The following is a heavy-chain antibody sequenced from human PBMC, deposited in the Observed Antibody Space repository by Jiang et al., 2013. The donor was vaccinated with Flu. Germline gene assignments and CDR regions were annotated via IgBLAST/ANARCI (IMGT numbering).Heavy chain of an antibody. D-gene: IGHD2-15*01. CDR2: IRASGSDT. Sequence: VQLLESGGGLVQPGGSLRLSCAASGFTFNIYDMTWVRQAPGEGLEWVSAIRASGSDTYYADSVKGRFTISRDNSRDTLYLQMNSLRAEDTAVYYCGKGGWMDVWGQGTTVTVSS. CDR3: GKGGWMDV. V-gene: IGHV3-23*01. J-gene: IGHJ6*02. CDR1: GFTFNIYD.